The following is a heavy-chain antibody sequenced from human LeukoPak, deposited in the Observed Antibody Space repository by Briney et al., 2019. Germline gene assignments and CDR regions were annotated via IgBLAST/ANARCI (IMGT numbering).Heavy chain of an antibody. CDR2: RKQDGSEK. J-gene: IGHJ4*02. V-gene: IGHV3-7*01. Sequence: GGSLRLSCAASGFSLGTYYMSWVRQAPGKGLEWVANRKQDGSEKHYMDSVKGRFTISRDNSKNSLYLQMSSLRAEDTAVYYCARDPRGSEYSHFDSWGQGTLVTVSS. D-gene: IGHD3-10*01. CDR1: GFSLGTYY. CDR3: ARDPRGSEYSHFDS.